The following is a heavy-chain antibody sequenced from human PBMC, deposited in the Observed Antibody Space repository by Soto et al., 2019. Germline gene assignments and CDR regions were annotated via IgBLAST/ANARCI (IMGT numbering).Heavy chain of an antibody. CDR1: GFTFSSYA. CDR2: ISGSGSGT. D-gene: IGHD3-22*01. J-gene: IGHJ4*02. V-gene: IGHV3-23*01. CDR3: ATSIVVVITTYGVFDY. Sequence: GGSLRLSCAASGFTFSSYAMSWVRQAPGKGLEWVSAISGSGSGTYYADSVKGRFTISRDNSKNTLYLQMNSLRAEDTAVYYCATSIVVVITTYGVFDYWGQGTLVTVSS.